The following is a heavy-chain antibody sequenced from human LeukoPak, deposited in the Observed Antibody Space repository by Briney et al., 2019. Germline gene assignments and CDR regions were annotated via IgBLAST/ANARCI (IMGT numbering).Heavy chain of an antibody. CDR2: FHTGGRA. J-gene: IGHJ4*02. CDR1: GGSISSDNYY. D-gene: IGHD6-19*01. V-gene: IGHV4-61*02. Sequence: SETLSLTCSVSGGSISSDNYYWTWIRQPAGKGLEWIGRFHTGGRANYNPSLKSRVTISVDTSKNQFSLRLNSVTAADTAVYYCARHDIAVAALDYWGQGTLVTVSS. CDR3: ARHDIAVAALDY.